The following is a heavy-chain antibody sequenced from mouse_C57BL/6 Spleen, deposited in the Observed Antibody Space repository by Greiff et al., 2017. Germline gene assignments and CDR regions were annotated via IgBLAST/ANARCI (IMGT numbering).Heavy chain of an antibody. J-gene: IGHJ4*01. CDR1: GYAFSSSW. CDR2: IYPGDGDT. D-gene: IGHD1-1*01. V-gene: IGHV1-82*01. CDR3: ARTPFTTVVSYYAMDY. Sequence: VQLQQSGPELVKPGASVKISCKASGYAFSSSWMNWVKQRPGKGLEWIGRIYPGDGDTNYNGKFKGKATLTADKSSSTAYMQLSSLKSEDSAVYFCARTPFTTVVSYYAMDYWGQGTSVTVSS.